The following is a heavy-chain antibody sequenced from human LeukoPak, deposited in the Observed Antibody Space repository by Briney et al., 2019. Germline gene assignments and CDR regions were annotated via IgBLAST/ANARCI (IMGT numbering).Heavy chain of an antibody. V-gene: IGHV4-59*01. J-gene: IGHJ5*02. CDR2: IHHTGKN. Sequence: SETLSLTCAVSGGSITSYYWNWIRQPPGKGLEWIGYIHHTGKNWYNPPLQSRVTLSVDTSKSEFSLRLNSVTAADTAVYYCARGGRTYSYGLGPTNWFDPWGQGTLVTVSS. CDR1: GGSITSYY. D-gene: IGHD5-18*01. CDR3: ARGGRTYSYGLGPTNWFDP.